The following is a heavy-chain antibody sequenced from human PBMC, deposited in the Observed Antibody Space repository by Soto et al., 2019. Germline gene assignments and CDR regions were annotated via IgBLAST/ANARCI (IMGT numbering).Heavy chain of an antibody. D-gene: IGHD3-10*01. J-gene: IGHJ6*03. CDR3: ARGSAYYYYDMDV. CDR1: GGTFSSYT. CDR2: IIPILGIA. V-gene: IGHV1-69*02. Sequence: SVKVSCKASGGTFSSYTISWVRQAPGQGLEWMGRIIPILGIANYAQKFQGRVTITADKSTSTAYMELSSLRSEDTAVYYCARGSAYYYYDMDVWGKETTATVSS.